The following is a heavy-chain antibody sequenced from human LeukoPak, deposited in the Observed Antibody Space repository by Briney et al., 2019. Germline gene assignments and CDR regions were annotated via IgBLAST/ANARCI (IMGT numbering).Heavy chain of an antibody. CDR2: ISYDGSNK. D-gene: IGHD3-10*01. CDR1: GFTFSSYA. Sequence: GGSLRLSCAASGFTFSSYAMHWVRQAPGKGLEWVAVISYDGSNKYYADSVKGRFTISRDNSKNTLYLQMNSLRAEDTAVYYCARVRDFDYWGQGTLVTVSS. V-gene: IGHV3-30*04. CDR3: ARVRDFDY. J-gene: IGHJ4*02.